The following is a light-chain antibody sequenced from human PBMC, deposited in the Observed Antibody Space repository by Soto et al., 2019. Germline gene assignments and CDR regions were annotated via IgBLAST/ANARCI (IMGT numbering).Light chain of an antibody. CDR3: QHYNSYSEA. CDR2: KAS. CDR1: QTISSW. V-gene: IGKV1-5*03. J-gene: IGKJ1*01. Sequence: DIGVTHSPATLCGSVGDRVTITCRASQTISSWLAWYQQKPGKAPKLLIYKASTLKSGVPSRFSGSGSGTEFTLTISSLQPDDFATYYCQHYNSYSEAFGQGTKV.